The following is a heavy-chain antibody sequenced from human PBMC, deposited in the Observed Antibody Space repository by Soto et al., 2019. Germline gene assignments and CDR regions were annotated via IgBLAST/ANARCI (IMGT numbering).Heavy chain of an antibody. CDR1: GFTFSSYA. CDR2: ISGSGGST. Sequence: GGSLRLSWAASGFTFSSYAMRWVRQAPGKGLEWVSAISGSGGSTYYADSVKGRFTISRDNSKNTLYLQMNSLRAEDTAVYYCAKDAYDSSGYYYVDWFDPWGQGTLVTVSS. D-gene: IGHD3-22*01. CDR3: AKDAYDSSGYYYVDWFDP. V-gene: IGHV3-23*01. J-gene: IGHJ5*02.